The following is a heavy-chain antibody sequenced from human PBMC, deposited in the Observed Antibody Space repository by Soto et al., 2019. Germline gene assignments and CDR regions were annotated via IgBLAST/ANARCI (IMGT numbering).Heavy chain of an antibody. Sequence: QVQLQESGPGLVKPSETLSLTCTVSGGSISSYYWSWIRQPPGKGLEWIGYIYYSGSTNYNPSLKNRGTISVDTSKNQFSLKLSSVTAADTAVYYCARHGYSRGWYRGPFDYWGQGTLVTVSS. CDR2: IYYSGST. CDR1: GGSISSYY. J-gene: IGHJ4*02. CDR3: ARHGYSRGWYRGPFDY. V-gene: IGHV4-59*08. D-gene: IGHD6-19*01.